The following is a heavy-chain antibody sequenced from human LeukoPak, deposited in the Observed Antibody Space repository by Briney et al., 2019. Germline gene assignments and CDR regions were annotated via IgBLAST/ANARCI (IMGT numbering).Heavy chain of an antibody. V-gene: IGHV4-39*07. CDR2: IYYSGTT. CDR1: GGSISSSSYY. D-gene: IGHD2-15*01. CDR3: ARVGCSGGSCYRSRGAFDI. J-gene: IGHJ3*02. Sequence: SETLTLTCTVSGGSISSSSYYWGWIRQPPGKGLEWIGSIYYSGTTYYNPSLKSRVTISVDTSKNQFSLKLSSVTAADTAVYYCARVGCSGGSCYRSRGAFDIWGQGTMVTVPS.